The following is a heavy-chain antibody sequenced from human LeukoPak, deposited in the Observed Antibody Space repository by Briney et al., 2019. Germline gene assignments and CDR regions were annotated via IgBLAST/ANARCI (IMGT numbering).Heavy chain of an antibody. CDR2: IYYSGST. CDR3: ARGDYDYVWGSYRFDY. CDR1: GGSISSYY. J-gene: IGHJ4*02. Sequence: PSETLSLTCTVSGGSISSYYWSWIRQPPGKGLEWIGYIYYSGSTNYNPSLKSRVTISVDTSKNQFSLKLSSVTAADTAVYYRARGDYDYVWGSYRFDYWGQGTLVTVSS. V-gene: IGHV4-59*01. D-gene: IGHD3-16*02.